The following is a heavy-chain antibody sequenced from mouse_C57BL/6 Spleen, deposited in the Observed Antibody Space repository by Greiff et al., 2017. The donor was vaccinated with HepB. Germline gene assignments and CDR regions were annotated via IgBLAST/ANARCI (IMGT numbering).Heavy chain of an antibody. J-gene: IGHJ4*01. V-gene: IGHV1-82*01. CDR1: GYAFSSSW. D-gene: IGHD2-3*01. Sequence: QVQLQQSGPELVKPGASVKISCKASGYAFSSSWMNWVKQRPGKGLEWIGRIYPGDGDTNYNGKFKGKATLTADKSSSTAYMQLSSLTSEDSAVYFCASSPPSIYAMDYWGQGTSVTVSS. CDR2: IYPGDGDT. CDR3: ASSPPSIYAMDY.